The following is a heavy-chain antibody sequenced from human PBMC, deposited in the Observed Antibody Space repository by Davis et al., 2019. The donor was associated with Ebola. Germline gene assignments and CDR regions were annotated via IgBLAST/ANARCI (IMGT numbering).Heavy chain of an antibody. CDR1: GGSIRTDF. V-gene: IGHV4-59*01. CDR2: ANNGGGT. Sequence: PGGSQRLSCTVSGGSIRTDFWGWIRQSPGKGLEWIGHANNGGGTNYNPSLKSRVTISIDTSRNQFSLKMNSVTAADTAVYYCARADLSFGELKIGPAYFDFWGQGMLVTVSS. CDR3: ARADLSFGELKIGPAYFDF. D-gene: IGHD3-3*01. J-gene: IGHJ4*02.